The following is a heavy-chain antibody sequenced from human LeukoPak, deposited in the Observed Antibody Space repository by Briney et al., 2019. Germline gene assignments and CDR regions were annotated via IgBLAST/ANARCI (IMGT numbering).Heavy chain of an antibody. D-gene: IGHD2-15*01. CDR1: GGSISTSDYY. CDR3: ATALNVVVPGELTDWFDP. CDR2: IYYIGST. J-gene: IGHJ5*02. Sequence: SETLSLTCTVSGGSISTSDYYWGWIRQSPGKGLEWIGSIYYIGSTYYNPSLKSRVTMSVDTSKNQFSPKMTSVTAADTAVDYRATALNVVVPGELTDWFDPWGQGTLVTVSS. V-gene: IGHV4-39*01.